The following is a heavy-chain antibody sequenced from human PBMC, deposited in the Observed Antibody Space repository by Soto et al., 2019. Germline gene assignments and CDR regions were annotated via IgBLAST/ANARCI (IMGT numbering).Heavy chain of an antibody. J-gene: IGHJ6*01. V-gene: IGHV1-8*01. CDR2: MNPNSGKT. CDR1: GYTFTSYD. Sequence: QVQLVQSGAEVKKPGASVKVSCKASGYTFTSYDINWVRQATGQGLEWMGWMNPNSGKTGYAQKFQGRVTMTRDTSISPAYMELSRLRSEDTAVYYCARGAKGKIFGVVDYGKDVWGQGTTVTVSS. CDR3: ARGAKGKIFGVVDYGKDV. D-gene: IGHD3-3*01.